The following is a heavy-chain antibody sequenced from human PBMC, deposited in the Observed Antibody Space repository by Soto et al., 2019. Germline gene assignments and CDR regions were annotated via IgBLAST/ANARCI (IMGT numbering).Heavy chain of an antibody. V-gene: IGHV4-34*01. Sequence: SETLSLTCAVYGGSFSGYYWSWIRQPPGKGLEWIGEINHSGSTNYNPSLKSRVTISVDTSKNQFSLKLSSVTAADTAVYYCARGGQLFSPFDYWGQGTLVTVSS. D-gene: IGHD2-21*01. J-gene: IGHJ4*02. CDR3: ARGGQLFSPFDY. CDR2: INHSGST. CDR1: GGSFSGYY.